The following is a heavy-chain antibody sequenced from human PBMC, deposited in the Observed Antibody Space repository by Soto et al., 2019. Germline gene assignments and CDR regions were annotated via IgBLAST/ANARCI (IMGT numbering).Heavy chain of an antibody. V-gene: IGHV4-34*01. D-gene: IGHD3-10*01. CDR2: INHSGST. CDR1: GGSFSGYY. J-gene: IGHJ6*02. CDR3: ARFPYYYGSGSYYSYYYYGMDV. Sequence: PSETLSLTCAVYGGSFSGYYWSWIRQPPGKGLEWIGGINHSGSTNYNPSLKSRVTISVDTSKNQFSLKLSSVTAADTAVYYCARFPYYYGSGSYYSYYYYGMDVWGQGTTVTVS.